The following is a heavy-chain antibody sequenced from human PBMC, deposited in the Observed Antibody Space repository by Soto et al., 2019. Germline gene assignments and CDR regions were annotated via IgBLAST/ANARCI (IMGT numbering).Heavy chain of an antibody. CDR3: ARGHKQQLVRSGGWFDP. CDR1: GGSFNSYY. Sequence: QVQLQQWGAGLLKPSETLSLTCAVYGGSFNSYYWSWIRQPPGKGLEWIGEINYSGSTNYNPSLKSRVTISVDTSKNQFYLKLSSVTAAATAVYYCARGHKQQLVRSGGWFDPWGQGTLVTVSS. J-gene: IGHJ5*02. V-gene: IGHV4-34*01. CDR2: INYSGST. D-gene: IGHD6-13*01.